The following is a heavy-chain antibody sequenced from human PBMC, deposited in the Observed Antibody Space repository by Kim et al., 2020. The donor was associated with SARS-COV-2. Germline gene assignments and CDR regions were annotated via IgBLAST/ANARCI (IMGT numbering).Heavy chain of an antibody. CDR1: GYSFTSYW. J-gene: IGHJ5*02. V-gene: IGHV5-51*01. CDR3: ARSLGAGAGTSWFDP. D-gene: IGHD6-19*01. Sequence: GESLKISCKGSGYSFTSYWIGWVRQMPGKGLEWMGIIYPGDSDTRYNPSFQGQVTISADKSISTAYLQWSSLKASDTGMYYCARSLGAGAGTSWFDPWGQGTLVTVSS. CDR2: IYPGDSDT.